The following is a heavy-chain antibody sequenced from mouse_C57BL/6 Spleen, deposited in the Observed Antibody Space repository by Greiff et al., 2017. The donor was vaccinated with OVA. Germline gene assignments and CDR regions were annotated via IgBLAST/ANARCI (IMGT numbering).Heavy chain of an antibody. CDR3: ARGAYGNPYFDY. CDR1: GYTFTSYW. CDR2: IDPSDSYT. J-gene: IGHJ2*01. V-gene: IGHV1-69*01. Sequence: QVQLQQPGAELVMPGASVKLSCKASGYTFTSYWMHWVKQRLGQGLEWIGEIDPSDSYTNYNQKFKGKSTLTVDKSSSTAYMQLSSLTSEDSAVYYCARGAYGNPYFDYWGQGTTLTVSA. D-gene: IGHD2-1*01.